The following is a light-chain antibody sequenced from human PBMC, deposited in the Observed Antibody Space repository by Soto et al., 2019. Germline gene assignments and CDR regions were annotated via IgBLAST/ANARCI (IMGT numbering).Light chain of an antibody. V-gene: IGLV6-57*04. J-gene: IGLJ2*01. CDR2: EDN. CDR1: SGSIASNY. Sequence: NFMLTQPHSVSESPGXTVTISCTRSSGSIASNYEQWYQQRPGSAPTTVIYEDNQRPSGVPDRFSGSIDSSSNSASLTISGLKTEDEADYYCQSYDSSNVVFGGGTKLTVL. CDR3: QSYDSSNVV.